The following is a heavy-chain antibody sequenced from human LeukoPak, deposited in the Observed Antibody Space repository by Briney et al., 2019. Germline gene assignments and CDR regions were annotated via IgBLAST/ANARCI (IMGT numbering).Heavy chain of an antibody. CDR3: VKSAGFDWLSPLDAFDI. CDR2: ISSSGGST. Sequence: GGSLRLSCSTSGFTFSRYAMHWVRQAPGKGLEYVSAISSSGGSTYYADSVKGRFTISRDNSKDTLYLQMSSLRAEDTTVYYCVKSAGFDWLSPLDAFDIWGQGTMVTVSS. CDR1: GFTFSRYA. D-gene: IGHD3-9*01. V-gene: IGHV3-64D*06. J-gene: IGHJ3*02.